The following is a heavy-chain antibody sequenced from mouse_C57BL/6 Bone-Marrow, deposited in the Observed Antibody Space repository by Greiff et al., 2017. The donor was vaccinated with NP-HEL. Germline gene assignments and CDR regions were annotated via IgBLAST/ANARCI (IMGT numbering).Heavy chain of an antibody. CDR1: GFSFNTYA. CDR3: VGGFDY. J-gene: IGHJ2*01. CDR2: IRSKSNNYAT. V-gene: IGHV10-1*01. Sequence: EADGGLVQPKGSLKLSCAASGFSFNTYARNWVRQAPGKGLEWVARIRSKSNNYATYYADSVKDRFTISRDDSESMLYLQMNNLKTEDTAMYYCVGGFDYWGQGTTLTVSS.